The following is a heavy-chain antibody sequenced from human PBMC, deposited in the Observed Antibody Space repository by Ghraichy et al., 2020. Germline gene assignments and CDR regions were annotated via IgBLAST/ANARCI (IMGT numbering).Heavy chain of an antibody. J-gene: IGHJ4*02. CDR1: GGSISSYY. CDR2: IYYSGRT. CDR3: ARHLESGDYAFDY. V-gene: IGHV4-59*08. D-gene: IGHD4-17*01. Sequence: SETLSLTCTVSGGSISSYYWSWIRQPPGKGLEWIGDIYYSGRTNHNPSLKSRLTISVDTSKSQFSLKLTFVTAADTAVYYCARHLESGDYAFDYWGQGTLVTVSS.